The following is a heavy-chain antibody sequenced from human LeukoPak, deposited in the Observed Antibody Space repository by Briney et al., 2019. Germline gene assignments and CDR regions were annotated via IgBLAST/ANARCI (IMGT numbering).Heavy chain of an antibody. Sequence: ASVKVSCKASGYIFTSYDINWVRQATGQGLEWMGWMNPNSGNTGYAQKFQGRVTMTRNTSISTAYMELSSLRSEDTAVYYCARVQAFHAYYYGSGISMDVWGKGTTVTVSS. V-gene: IGHV1-8*01. D-gene: IGHD3-10*01. CDR3: ARVQAFHAYYYGSGISMDV. CDR2: MNPNSGNT. CDR1: GYIFTSYD. J-gene: IGHJ6*03.